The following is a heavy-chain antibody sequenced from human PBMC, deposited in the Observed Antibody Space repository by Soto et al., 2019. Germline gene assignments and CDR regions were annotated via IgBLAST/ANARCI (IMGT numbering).Heavy chain of an antibody. J-gene: IGHJ6*02. D-gene: IGHD3-16*01. Sequence: GGCLRLSCAASGFTLSSYGMHWVRQAPGKGLEWGAVISDDRSNKYYADSVEGGFTIGSDNSKNALYLGVTSLRAVDKAVYYCAKDRKSPPGGQPEPYSYYSAIEVRSQGTADTESS. CDR2: ISDDRSNK. CDR1: GFTLSSYG. CDR3: AKDRKSPPGGQPEPYSYYSAIEV. V-gene: IGHV3-30*18.